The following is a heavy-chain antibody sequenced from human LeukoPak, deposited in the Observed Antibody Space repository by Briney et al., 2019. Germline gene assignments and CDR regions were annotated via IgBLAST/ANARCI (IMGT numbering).Heavy chain of an antibody. V-gene: IGHV1-24*01. J-gene: IGHJ4*02. Sequence: ASVKVSCKVSGYTLTELSMHWVRQAPGKGLEWMGGFDPEDGETLYAQRFQGRVTMTKDTSTDTVYMELSSLRSDDTAVYYCARGAGIVGATPPFGYWGQGTLVTVSS. D-gene: IGHD1-26*01. CDR1: GYTLTELS. CDR2: FDPEDGET. CDR3: ARGAGIVGATPPFGY.